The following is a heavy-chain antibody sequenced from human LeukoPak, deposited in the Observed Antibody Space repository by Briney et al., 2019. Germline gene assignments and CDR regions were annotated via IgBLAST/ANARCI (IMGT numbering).Heavy chain of an antibody. CDR1: GYTFTGYY. D-gene: IGHD3-9*01. J-gene: IGHJ3*02. CDR2: INPNSGGT. CDR3: ARGAIRYFDWYDAFDI. Sequence: ASVKVSCKASGYTFTGYYMHWVRQAPGQGLEWMGWINPNSGGTNYAQKFQGRVTMTRDTSISTAYMELRSLRSDDTAVYYCARGAIRYFDWYDAFDIWGQGTMVTVSS. V-gene: IGHV1-2*02.